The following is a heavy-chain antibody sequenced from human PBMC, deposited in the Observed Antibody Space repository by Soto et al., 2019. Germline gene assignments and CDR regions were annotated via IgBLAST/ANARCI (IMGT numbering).Heavy chain of an antibody. Sequence: SETLSLTCTVSGGSVSSGNYYWSWIRQPPGKGLEWIGYIFHTGTTNYNPSLKSRVAISLDTSMNQFSLKLSSVTAADTAVYYCARGGNTYYYGSGSYSPYWFDPWGQGTLVTVSS. V-gene: IGHV4-61*01. J-gene: IGHJ5*02. CDR1: GGSVSSGNYY. CDR2: IFHTGTT. CDR3: ARGGNTYYYGSGSYSPYWFDP. D-gene: IGHD3-10*01.